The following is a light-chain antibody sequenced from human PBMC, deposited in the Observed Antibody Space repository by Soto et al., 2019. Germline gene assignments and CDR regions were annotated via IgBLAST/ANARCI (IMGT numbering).Light chain of an antibody. CDR3: SSYAGSDYPYV. Sequence: QSALTQPPSASGSPGQSVTIACTGTSKDVGYYNYVSWYQQPPGKAPKLLIYDVSKRPSGVPDRFSGSKSGNTASLTVSGLQAEDEGDYYCSSYAGSDYPYVFGTGTKVS. CDR1: SKDVGYYNY. V-gene: IGLV2-8*01. CDR2: DVS. J-gene: IGLJ1*01.